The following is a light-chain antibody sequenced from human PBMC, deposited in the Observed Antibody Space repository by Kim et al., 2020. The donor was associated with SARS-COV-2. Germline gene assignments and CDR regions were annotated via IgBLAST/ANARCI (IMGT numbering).Light chain of an antibody. Sequence: RVTISCTGTGSNNGADYDVHWYQQLPGSAPKLVISDNHNRPSGVPERCSGSKSGTSASLAIDGLQAEDESDYFCHSYDSALRGWVFGGGTKVTVL. CDR3: HSYDSALRGWV. CDR1: GSNNGADYD. V-gene: IGLV1-40*01. J-gene: IGLJ3*02. CDR2: DNH.